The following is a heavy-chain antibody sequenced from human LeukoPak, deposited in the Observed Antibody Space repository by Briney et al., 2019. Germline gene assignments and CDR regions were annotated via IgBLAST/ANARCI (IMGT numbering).Heavy chain of an antibody. Sequence: PGWSLSLXCVATEFTLSIDWLSAVRHAPGNRLEWVPNIRPDERDKYYVDSVKGRFTISRDNAKTSLFLQMNSLRAEDTALYYCARGAFNDNGDYVDAFDVWGQGTMVTVSS. CDR2: IRPDERDK. D-gene: IGHD4-17*01. CDR3: ARGAFNDNGDYVDAFDV. V-gene: IGHV3-7*01. CDR1: EFTLSIDW. J-gene: IGHJ3*01.